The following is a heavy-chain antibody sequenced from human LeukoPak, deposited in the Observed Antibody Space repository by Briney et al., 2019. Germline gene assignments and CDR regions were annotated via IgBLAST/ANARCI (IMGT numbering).Heavy chain of an antibody. J-gene: IGHJ6*01. D-gene: IGHD5-24*01. Sequence: AGTLTLTCAASGGTINTYSMNWIRQPPGKGLEWIGGIYNSGTTNYNPSLKSRITISGDTSKNQFSLQLTSVTAADTAVYYCAKHRLEMVTSRDAFDLWGEGNTVPPPS. V-gene: IGHV4-59*08. CDR1: GGTINTYS. CDR3: AKHRLEMVTSRDAFDL. CDR2: IYNSGTT.